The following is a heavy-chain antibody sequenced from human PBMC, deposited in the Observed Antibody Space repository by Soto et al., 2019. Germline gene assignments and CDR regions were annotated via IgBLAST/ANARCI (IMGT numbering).Heavy chain of an antibody. CDR3: ARGSGYSGYDGGQLVRGYYFDY. J-gene: IGHJ4*02. CDR1: GGSISSYY. CDR2: IYYSGST. D-gene: IGHD5-12*01. Sequence: SETLSLTCTVSGGSISSYYWGWIRQPPGKGLEWIGYIYYSGSTNYNPSLKSRVTISVDTSKNQFSLKLSSVTAADTAVYYCARGSGYSGYDGGQLVRGYYFDYWGQGTLVTVSS. V-gene: IGHV4-59*01.